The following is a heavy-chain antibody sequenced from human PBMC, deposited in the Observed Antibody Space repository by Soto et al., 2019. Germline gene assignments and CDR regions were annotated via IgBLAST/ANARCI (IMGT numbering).Heavy chain of an antibody. CDR3: ARDRHDYGDPNYYYYYMDV. J-gene: IGHJ6*03. CDR2: ISSSSSTI. V-gene: IGHV3-48*01. D-gene: IGHD4-17*01. CDR1: GFTFSSYA. Sequence: GGSLRLSCAASGFTFSSYAMHWVRQAPGKGLEWVSYISSSSSTIYYADSVKGRFTISRDNAKNSLYLQMNSLRAEDTVVYYCARDRHDYGDPNYYYYYMDVWGKGTTVTVSS.